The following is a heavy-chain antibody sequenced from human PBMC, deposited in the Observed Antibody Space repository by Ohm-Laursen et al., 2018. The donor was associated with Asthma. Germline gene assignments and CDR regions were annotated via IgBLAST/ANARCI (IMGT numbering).Heavy chain of an antibody. V-gene: IGHV3-30-3*01. J-gene: IGHJ4*02. CDR1: GFTFRSYA. CDR3: ARGWQTTIPSWDAY. Sequence: SLRLSCAASGFTFRSYAMHWVRQAPGKGLEWVAVGGSYYDGGLKYYADSVNGRFTVSRDNSKNTLYLQMNSLRAEDTAVYYCARGWQTTIPSWDAYWGQGTLVTVSS. CDR2: GGSYYDGGLK. D-gene: IGHD5-24*01.